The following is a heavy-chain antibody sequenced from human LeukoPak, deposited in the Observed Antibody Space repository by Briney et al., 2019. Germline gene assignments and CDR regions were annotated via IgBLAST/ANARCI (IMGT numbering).Heavy chain of an antibody. CDR2: INPSGGST. CDR1: GYTFTRHY. CDR3: AIWAGAANNGLWSGPFDY. V-gene: IGHV1-46*01. D-gene: IGHD3-3*01. Sequence: ASVKVSCKASGYTFTRHYMHWVRQAPGQGLEWMGIINPSGGSTKYAQKFQGRGTMTRDTSTSTVYMELSSLRSEDTAVYFCAIWAGAANNGLWSGPFDYWGQGALVTVSS. J-gene: IGHJ4*02.